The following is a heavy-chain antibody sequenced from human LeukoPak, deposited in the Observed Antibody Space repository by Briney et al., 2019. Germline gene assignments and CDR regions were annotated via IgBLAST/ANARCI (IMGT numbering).Heavy chain of an antibody. CDR2: IWYDGSSQ. CDR3: AKGPKPGFYMDV. Sequence: SLRLSCAASGFPFRSYGMHWVRQAPGEGLEWVAVIWYDGSSQYYADSVKGRYTISRDNSKNTLYLQMTSLRAEDRAVYYCAKGPKPGFYMDVWGKGTTVTVSS. J-gene: IGHJ6*03. CDR1: GFPFRSYG. V-gene: IGHV3-33*06.